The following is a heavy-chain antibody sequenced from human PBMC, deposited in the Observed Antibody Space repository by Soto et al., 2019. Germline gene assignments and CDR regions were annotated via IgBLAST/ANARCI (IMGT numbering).Heavy chain of an antibody. D-gene: IGHD3-9*01. V-gene: IGHV5-10-1*01. J-gene: IGHJ6*02. CDR3: ARDIPRDSFYYGMDV. Sequence: PGESLKISCKGSGYSFTSYWISWVRQMPGKGLEWMGRIDPSDSYTNYSPSFQGHVTISADKSISTAYLQWSSLKASDTAMYYCARDIPRDSFYYGMDVWGQGPTVTVSS. CDR1: GYSFTSYW. CDR2: IDPSDSYT.